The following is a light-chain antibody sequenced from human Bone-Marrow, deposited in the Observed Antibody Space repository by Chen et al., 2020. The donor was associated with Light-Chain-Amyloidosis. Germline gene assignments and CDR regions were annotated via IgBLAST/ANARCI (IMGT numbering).Light chain of an antibody. Sequence: QSVLTQPPSASATPGQRVSISCSGSNSNIGGNPVNWYQQFPGTAPKTLLYSDAQRPSGVPDRFSGSKSGTSASLAISGLQSDDEADYYCAAWDDSLNSYVFGAGTQVTVL. J-gene: IGLJ1*01. CDR3: AAWDDSLNSYV. CDR2: SDA. CDR1: NSNIGGNP. V-gene: IGLV1-44*01.